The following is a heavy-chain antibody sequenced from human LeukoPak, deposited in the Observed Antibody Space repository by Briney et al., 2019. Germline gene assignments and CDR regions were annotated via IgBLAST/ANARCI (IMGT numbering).Heavy chain of an antibody. D-gene: IGHD1-1*01. CDR3: ARGYTSDAFDI. CDR2: IYSGGTT. V-gene: IGHV3-66*02. J-gene: IGHJ3*02. CDR1: GFTVSSNS. Sequence: GGSLRLSCAASGFTVSSNSMSWVRQPPGKGLEWVSVIYSGGTTYYADSVKGRFTISRDNSKNTLYLQMNSLRAEDTAVYYCARGYTSDAFDIWGQGTMVTVSS.